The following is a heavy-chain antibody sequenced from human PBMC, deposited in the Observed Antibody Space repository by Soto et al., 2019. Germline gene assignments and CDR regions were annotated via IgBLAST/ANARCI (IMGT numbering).Heavy chain of an antibody. CDR1: GGSISSSSYY. CDR3: LPPLAGTYSYGMDV. Sequence: PSETLSLTCTVSGGSISSSSYYWGWIRQPPGKGLEWIGSIYYSGSTYYNPSLKSRVTISVDTSKNQFSLKLSSVTAADTAVYSFLPPLAGTYSYGMDVWGQGTTVTVSS. D-gene: IGHD3-16*01. V-gene: IGHV4-39*01. J-gene: IGHJ6*02. CDR2: IYYSGST.